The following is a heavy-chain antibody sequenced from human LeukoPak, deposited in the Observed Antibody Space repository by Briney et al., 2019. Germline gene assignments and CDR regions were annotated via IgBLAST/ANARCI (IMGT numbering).Heavy chain of an antibody. V-gene: IGHV3-21*01. J-gene: IGHJ4*02. CDR1: GFTFSSYS. CDR3: ARDRPSRRPGMVVDY. Sequence: GGSLRLSCAASGFTFSSYSMNWVRQAPGKGLEWVSSISTSSIYIYYADSVKGRFTISRGNAKNSLYLQMNSLRAEDTAVYYCARDRPSRRPGMVVDYWGQGTLVTVSS. CDR2: ISTSSIYI. D-gene: IGHD5-18*01.